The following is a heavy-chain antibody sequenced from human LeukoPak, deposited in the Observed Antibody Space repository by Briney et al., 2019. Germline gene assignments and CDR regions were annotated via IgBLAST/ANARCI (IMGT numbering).Heavy chain of an antibody. CDR1: GFTFSSFW. J-gene: IGHJ4*02. Sequence: GGSLRLSCAASGFTFSSFWMSCVRQAPGKGLEWVANIKHDGSEKNYVDSVKGRFTISRDNAKNSLYLQMNSLRVEDTAVYYCARGKTTDYWGQGTLVTVPS. CDR3: ARGKTTDY. V-gene: IGHV3-7*04. CDR2: IKHDGSEK. D-gene: IGHD1/OR15-1a*01.